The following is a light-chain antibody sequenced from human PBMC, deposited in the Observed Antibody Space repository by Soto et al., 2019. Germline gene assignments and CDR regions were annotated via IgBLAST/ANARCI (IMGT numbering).Light chain of an antibody. CDR3: MQALETQLT. CDR1: QSLLHSNGYNY. CDR2: LGS. J-gene: IGKJ4*01. V-gene: IGKV2-28*01. Sequence: DIVMTQSPLFLPVTPGEPASISCRSSQSLLHSNGYNYLDWYLQKPGQSPQLLIYLGSNRASGGPDRVSGSGSSPDFTLKISRVEAEDVGVYYCMQALETQLTFGGGTKVEIK.